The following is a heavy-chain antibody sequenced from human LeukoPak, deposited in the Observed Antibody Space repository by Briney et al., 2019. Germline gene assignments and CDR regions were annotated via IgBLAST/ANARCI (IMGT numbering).Heavy chain of an antibody. CDR3: AKDRGVQDAVLALDY. CDR2: ISGSGGST. V-gene: IGHV3-23*01. D-gene: IGHD3-10*01. Sequence: GGSLRLSCAASGFTFSSYAMSWVRQAPGKGLEWVSAISGSGGSTYYADSVKGRFTISRDNSKNTLYLQMNCLRAEDTAVYYCAKDRGVQDAVLALDYWGQGTLVTVSS. J-gene: IGHJ4*02. CDR1: GFTFSSYA.